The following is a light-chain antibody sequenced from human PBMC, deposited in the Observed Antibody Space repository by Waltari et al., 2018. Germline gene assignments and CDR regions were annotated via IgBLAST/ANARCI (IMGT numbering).Light chain of an antibody. J-gene: IGLJ3*02. CDR3: ETWDTSLSAWV. Sequence: SCAGSSSNIGNRYVSWYQQFPGTAPKLLSYDNAKRPYGIPDRFSASKSGTSATLDITGLQTGDEANYYCETWDTSLSAWVFGGGTKLTVL. V-gene: IGLV1-51*01. CDR1: SSNIGNRY. CDR2: DNA.